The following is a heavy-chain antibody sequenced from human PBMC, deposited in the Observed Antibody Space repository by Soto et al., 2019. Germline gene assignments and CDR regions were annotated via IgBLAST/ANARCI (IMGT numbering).Heavy chain of an antibody. CDR3: VRARVFDDIWFDS. J-gene: IGHJ5*01. CDR2: IFYSGYT. V-gene: IGHV4-39*01. Sequence: RQPPGKGLEWIGSIFYSGYTYYNPSLKSRVTISVDTSKNQFSLKLSSVTAADTAVYYWVRARVFDDIWFDSWGQGTLVTVSS.